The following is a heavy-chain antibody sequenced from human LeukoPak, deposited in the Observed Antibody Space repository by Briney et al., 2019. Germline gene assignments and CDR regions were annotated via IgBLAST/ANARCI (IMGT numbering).Heavy chain of an antibody. D-gene: IGHD2-2*01. CDR1: GFTFSSYA. CDR2: ISGSGGST. J-gene: IGHJ6*02. V-gene: IGHV3-23*01. CDR3: AKGKGGYCSSTSCYYYYGMDV. Sequence: PGGSLRLSCAASGFTFSSYAMSWVRQAPGKGLEWVSAISGSGGSTYYADSVKGRFTISRDNSKNTLYLQMNSLRAEDTAVYYCAKGKGGYCSSTSCYYYYGMDVWGQGTTVTVSS.